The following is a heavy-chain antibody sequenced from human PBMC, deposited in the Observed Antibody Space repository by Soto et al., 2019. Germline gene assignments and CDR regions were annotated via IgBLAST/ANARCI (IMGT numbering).Heavy chain of an antibody. V-gene: IGHV1-3*01. CDR1: GYTFTSYA. J-gene: IGHJ4*02. CDR2: INAGNGNT. Sequence: ASVKVSCKASGYTFTSYAMHWVRQAPGQRLEWMGWINAGNGNTKYSQKFQGRVTITRDTSASTAYMELSSLRSEDTAVYYCARDGSVSFDFWSGYYDYWGQGTLVTVSS. D-gene: IGHD3-3*01. CDR3: ARDGSVSFDFWSGYYDY.